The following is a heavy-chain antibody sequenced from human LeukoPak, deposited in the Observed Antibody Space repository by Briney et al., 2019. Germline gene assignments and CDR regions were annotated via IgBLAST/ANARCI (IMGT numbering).Heavy chain of an antibody. CDR1: GGSIGGYY. V-gene: IGHV4-59*01. Sequence: SETLSLTCIVTGGSIGGYYWSWIRQPPGKGLEWIGYIYYSGSTNYNPSLKSRATISVDPSKNQFSLSLSSVTAADTAVYYCARGGIVGSYGYYFDYWGHGTLVTVSS. D-gene: IGHD5-18*01. CDR2: IYYSGST. CDR3: ARGGIVGSYGYYFDY. J-gene: IGHJ4*01.